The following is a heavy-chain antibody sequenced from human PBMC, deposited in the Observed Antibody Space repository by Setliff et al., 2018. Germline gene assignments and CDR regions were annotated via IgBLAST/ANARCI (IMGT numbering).Heavy chain of an antibody. CDR2: INPSGGST. V-gene: IGHV1-46*01. CDR1: GYTFTSYY. Sequence: ASVKVSCKASGYTFTSYYMHWVRQAPGQGLEWMGIINPSGGSTSYAQEFQGRVTMTRDTSTSTVYMELSSLRSEDTAVYYCARDPTTYYDILTGSSSRRYGMDVWGQGTTVTVSS. D-gene: IGHD3-9*01. J-gene: IGHJ6*02. CDR3: ARDPTTYYDILTGSSSRRYGMDV.